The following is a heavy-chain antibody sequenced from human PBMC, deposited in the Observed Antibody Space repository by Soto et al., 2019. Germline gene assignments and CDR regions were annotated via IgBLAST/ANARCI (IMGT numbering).Heavy chain of an antibody. V-gene: IGHV3-23*01. CDR1: GFTFSSYA. CDR3: AKFSRNSYYDSSGYH. CDR2: ISGSGGTT. Sequence: PGGSLRLSCAASGFTFSSYAMSWVRQAPGKGLEWVSAISGSGGTTYYADSVKGRFTISRDNSKNTLYLQMNSLRAEDTAVYYCAKFSRNSYYDSSGYHWGQGTLVTVSS. J-gene: IGHJ4*02. D-gene: IGHD3-22*01.